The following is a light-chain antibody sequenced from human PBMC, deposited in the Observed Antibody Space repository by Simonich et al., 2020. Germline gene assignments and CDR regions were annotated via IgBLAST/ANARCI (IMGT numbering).Light chain of an antibody. J-gene: IGKJ1*01. CDR2: WAS. CDR3: QQYYSTPLT. Sequence: DIVMTQSPDSLAVSLGERATINCKSSQSVLYSSNNKNALDWYQQKTGQPPKLLIYWASTRASGVPDRFSGSGSGTDFTLTISSLQAEDVAVYYCQQYYSTPLTFGQGTKVEIK. V-gene: IGKV4-1*01. CDR1: QSVLYSSNNKNA.